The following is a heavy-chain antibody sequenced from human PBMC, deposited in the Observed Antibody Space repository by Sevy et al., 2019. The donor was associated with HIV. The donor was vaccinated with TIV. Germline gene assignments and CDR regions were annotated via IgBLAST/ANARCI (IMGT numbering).Heavy chain of an antibody. Sequence: GESLKISCKASGYSFTTYWIGWVRQMPGKGLEWMGFIYPDDSNTRDSPSFQGQVTISSDKSISTAYLQWSSLKASDTAMYYCARLSNSGRYIDYWGQGTLVTVSS. CDR2: IYPDDSNT. CDR3: ARLSNSGRYIDY. CDR1: GYSFTTYW. D-gene: IGHD6-19*01. J-gene: IGHJ4*02. V-gene: IGHV5-51*01.